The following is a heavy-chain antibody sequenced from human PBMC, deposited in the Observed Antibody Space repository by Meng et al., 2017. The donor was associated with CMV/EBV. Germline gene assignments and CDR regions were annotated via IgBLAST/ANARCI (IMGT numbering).Heavy chain of an antibody. Sequence: ESLKISCTVSGGSVSGGSYYWSWIRQPPGKGLEWIGYIYYSGSTNYNPSLKSRVTISVDTSKNQFSLKLSSVTAADTAVYYCARDRGYGLNYYYGMDVWGQGTTVTVSS. CDR1: GGSVSGGSYY. D-gene: IGHD3-22*01. J-gene: IGHJ6*02. V-gene: IGHV4-61*01. CDR3: ARDRGYGLNYYYGMDV. CDR2: IYYSGST.